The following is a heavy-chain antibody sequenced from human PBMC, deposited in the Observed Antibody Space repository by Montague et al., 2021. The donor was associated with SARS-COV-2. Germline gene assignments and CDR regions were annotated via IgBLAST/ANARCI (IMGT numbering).Heavy chain of an antibody. CDR2: IYYSGST. D-gene: IGHD2-15*01. CDR3: ARDTGEYCSGGSCLYGMDV. J-gene: IGHJ6*02. V-gene: IGHV4-59*01. CDR1: GGSISSYY. Sequence: SETLSLTCTVSGGSISSYYWGWIRQPPGKGLEWIGYIYYSGSTNHNPSLKSRVTISVDTSKNQFSLKLSSVTAADTAVYYCARDTGEYCSGGSCLYGMDVWGQGTTVTVSS.